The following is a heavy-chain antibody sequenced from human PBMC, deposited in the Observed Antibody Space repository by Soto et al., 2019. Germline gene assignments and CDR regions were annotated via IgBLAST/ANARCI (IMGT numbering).Heavy chain of an antibody. CDR1: GCSISSYY. V-gene: IGHV4-59*08. J-gene: IGHJ4*02. CDR2: IHYSGST. D-gene: IGHD3-22*01. CDR3: ARRDSSGYYYY. Sequence: SETLSLTCSVSGCSISSYYWSWIRQPPGKGLEWIGYIHYSGSTNYNPSLKSRVTISLDTSKNLFSLKLSSVTAADTAVYYCARRDSSGYYYYWGQGTLVTVSS.